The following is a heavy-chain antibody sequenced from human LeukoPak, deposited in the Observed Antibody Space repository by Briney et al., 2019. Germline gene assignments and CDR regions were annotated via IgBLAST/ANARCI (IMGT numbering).Heavy chain of an antibody. V-gene: IGHV3-30*18. CDR3: AKPGYCSGSGCINWFDP. Sequence: GGSLRLSCAASGLTFSNYGMHWVRQAPGKGLEWVAIISYDGSDQYYADSVKGRFTISRDNSKNTLYLQMNSLRAEDTAVYYCAKPGYCSGSGCINWFDPWGQGTLVTVSS. CDR1: GLTFSNYG. J-gene: IGHJ5*02. CDR2: ISYDGSDQ. D-gene: IGHD2-15*01.